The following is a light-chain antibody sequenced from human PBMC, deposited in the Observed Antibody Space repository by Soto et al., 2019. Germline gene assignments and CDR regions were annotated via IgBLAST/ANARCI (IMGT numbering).Light chain of an antibody. V-gene: IGKV3-20*01. CDR1: QSVSSSN. Sequence: EIVLTQSPGTLSLSPGERATLSCRASQSVSSSNLDWYQQKPGQAPRLLIYGASSRATGIPDRFSGSGSGSDFTLTISRLEPEDFAVYYCQQYRSSPPVTFGGGTKVEIK. CDR3: QQYRSSPPVT. J-gene: IGKJ4*01. CDR2: GAS.